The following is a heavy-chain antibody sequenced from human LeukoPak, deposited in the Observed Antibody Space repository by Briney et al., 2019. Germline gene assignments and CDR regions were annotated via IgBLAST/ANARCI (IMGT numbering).Heavy chain of an antibody. Sequence: GGSLRLSCAASGFTFSSYTMNWVRQAPGKGLEWVSYIGSTSSTIYYADSVKGRFTISRDNAKNSLYLQMNSLRAEDTAVYYCARGRYDILTAYYDYWGQGTLVTVSS. J-gene: IGHJ4*02. CDR2: IGSTSSTI. CDR3: ARGRYDILTAYYDY. D-gene: IGHD3-9*01. CDR1: GFTFSSYT. V-gene: IGHV3-48*04.